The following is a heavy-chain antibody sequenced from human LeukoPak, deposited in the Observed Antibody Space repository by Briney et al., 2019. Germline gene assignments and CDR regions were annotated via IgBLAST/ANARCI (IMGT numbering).Heavy chain of an antibody. J-gene: IGHJ4*02. D-gene: IGHD3-22*01. V-gene: IGHV3-20*04. Sequence: GGSLRLSCAASGFTFNDYGMSWVRQAPGKGLEWVSGINWNGGRTGYADSMKGRFIISRDNAKNSLYLQVNSLRAEDTALYYCARNFGGGDSSGPYYWGQGTLVTISS. CDR3: ARNFGGGDSSGPYY. CDR1: GFTFNDYG. CDR2: INWNGGRT.